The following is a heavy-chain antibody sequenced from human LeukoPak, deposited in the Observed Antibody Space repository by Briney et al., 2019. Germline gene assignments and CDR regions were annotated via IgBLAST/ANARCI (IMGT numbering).Heavy chain of an antibody. CDR1: GGSISNYY. Sequence: SETLSLTCSVSGGSISNYYWNWLRNPPGKGREWIGRIYAGGGTNYNPSLKSRVTISMDKSKNHFSLNLKSVTAADTAFYYCARDFYGDDGHHPFDYWGQGIQVTVSS. V-gene: IGHV4-4*07. J-gene: IGHJ4*02. CDR3: ARDFYGDDGHHPFDY. D-gene: IGHD2/OR15-2a*01. CDR2: IYAGGGT.